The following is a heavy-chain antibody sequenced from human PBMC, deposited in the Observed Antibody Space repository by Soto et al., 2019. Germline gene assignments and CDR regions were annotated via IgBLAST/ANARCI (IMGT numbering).Heavy chain of an antibody. CDR2: IYYSGST. CDR3: ARHRNYYDSSGFQEIYGMDV. CDR1: GGSISSSSYY. D-gene: IGHD3-22*01. J-gene: IGHJ6*02. Sequence: SETLSLTCTVSGGSISSSSYYWGWIRQPPGKGLEWIGSIYYSGSTYYNPSLKSRVTISVDTSKNQFSLKLSSVTAADTAVYYCARHRNYYDSSGFQEIYGMDVWGQGTTVTVSS. V-gene: IGHV4-39*01.